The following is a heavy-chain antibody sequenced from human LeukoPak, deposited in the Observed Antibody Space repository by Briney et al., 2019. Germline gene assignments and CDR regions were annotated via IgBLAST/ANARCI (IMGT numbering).Heavy chain of an antibody. Sequence: GGSLRLSCAASGFTVSSNYMSWVRQAPGKGLEWVSVIYSGGSTYYADSVKGRFTVSRDNAKNSVFLQMNSLRAEDTAVYYCTRDESRSISCYAQWGQGTLVTASS. J-gene: IGHJ4*02. V-gene: IGHV3-53*01. CDR3: TRDESRSISCYAQ. CDR1: GFTVSSNY. CDR2: IYSGGST. D-gene: IGHD2-2*01.